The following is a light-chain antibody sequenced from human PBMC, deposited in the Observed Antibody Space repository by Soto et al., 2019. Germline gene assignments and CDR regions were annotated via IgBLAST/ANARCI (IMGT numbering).Light chain of an antibody. V-gene: IGKV3-20*01. CDR1: QSVSNNY. CDR3: QEYAASPRT. J-gene: IGKJ1*01. CDR2: GAS. Sequence: EVVLTQSPGTLSLSPRERATLSCRASQSVSNNYLAWYQHKPGQAPRLLIYGASNRTPGIPDRLSGSGSGPDFTLSISKLEPEDSAGYCCQEYAASPRTFRQGTLVEVE.